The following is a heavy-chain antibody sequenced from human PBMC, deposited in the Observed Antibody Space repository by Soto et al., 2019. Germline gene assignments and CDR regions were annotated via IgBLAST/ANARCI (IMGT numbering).Heavy chain of an antibody. CDR1: GFTFSSYS. CDR2: ISSSSSTI. V-gene: IGHV3-48*02. J-gene: IGHJ6*02. D-gene: IGHD3-16*01. CDR3: AREGVYYYYGMDV. Sequence: EVQLVESGGSLVQPGGSLRLSCAASGFTFSSYSMNWVRQAPGKGLEWVSYISSSSSTIYYADSVKGRFTISRDNAKTSPYLQMNSLRDEDTAVYYCAREGVYYYYGMDVWGQGTTVTVSS.